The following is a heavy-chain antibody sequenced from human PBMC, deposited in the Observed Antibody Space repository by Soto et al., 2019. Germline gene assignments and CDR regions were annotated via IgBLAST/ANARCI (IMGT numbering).Heavy chain of an antibody. D-gene: IGHD4-4*01. CDR2: ICYDGSNK. CDR1: GFTFSSYA. CDR3: ARPLWRNDYNWGYFDL. V-gene: IGHV3-30-3*01. J-gene: IGHJ2*01. Sequence: QVQLVESGGGVVQPGRSLRLSCAASGFTFSSYAMHWVRQAPGKGLEWVAVICYDGSNKYYADSVKGRFTISRDNSKHSLYLQMNSLRAEDTAVSYCARPLWRNDYNWGYFDLWGRGTLVTVSS.